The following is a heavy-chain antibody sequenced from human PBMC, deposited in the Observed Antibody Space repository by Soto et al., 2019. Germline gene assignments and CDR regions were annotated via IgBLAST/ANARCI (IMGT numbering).Heavy chain of an antibody. J-gene: IGHJ4*02. Sequence: GGSLRLSCAASGFTFSDHYMDWVRQAPGKGLEWVGRTRNKANSYTTEYAASVKGRFTISRDDSKNSLYLQTNSLKTEDTAVYYCASQPVADVDKAVGYWGQGTLVTVSS. CDR1: GFTFSDHY. V-gene: IGHV3-72*01. CDR2: TRNKANSYTT. D-gene: IGHD5-12*01. CDR3: ASQPVADVDKAVGY.